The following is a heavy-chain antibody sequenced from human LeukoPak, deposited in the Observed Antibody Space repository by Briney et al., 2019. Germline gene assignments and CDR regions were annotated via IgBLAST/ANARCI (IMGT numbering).Heavy chain of an antibody. CDR2: INPNSGGT. J-gene: IGHJ4*02. D-gene: IGHD3-10*01. CDR3: ARSVGESIRTNLDY. CDR1: GYTFTGYY. Sequence: ASVKVSCKASGYTFTGYYMHWVRQAPGQGLEWMGWINPNSGGTNYAQKFQGRVTTTRDTSISTDYMELSRLRSDDTAVYYCARSVGESIRTNLDYWGQGTLVTVSS. V-gene: IGHV1-2*02.